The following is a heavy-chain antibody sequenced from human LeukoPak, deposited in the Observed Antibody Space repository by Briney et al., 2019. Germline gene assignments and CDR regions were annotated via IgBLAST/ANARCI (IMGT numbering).Heavy chain of an antibody. Sequence: GGSLRLSCAASGFTFSSYDMHWVRQATGKGLEWVSAIGTAGDTYYPGSVKGRFTISRENAKNSLYLQMNSLRAGDTAVYYCARGNYDILTGSVAFDIWGQGTMVTVSS. D-gene: IGHD3-9*01. CDR2: IGTAGDT. CDR1: GFTFSSYD. V-gene: IGHV3-13*01. CDR3: ARGNYDILTGSVAFDI. J-gene: IGHJ3*02.